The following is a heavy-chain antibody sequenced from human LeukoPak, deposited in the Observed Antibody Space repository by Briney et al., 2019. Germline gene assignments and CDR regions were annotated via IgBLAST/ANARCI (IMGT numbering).Heavy chain of an antibody. Sequence: GGSLRLSCAASGFTFSSYEMNWVRQAPGKGLQWVTLIRYDGSDKYYADSVKGRFTISRDNSKNTLYLQMNSLRAEDTAVYYCARVLHKRNYDSSTYYGYWGQGTLVTVSS. CDR3: ARVLHKRNYDSSTYYGY. V-gene: IGHV3-33*08. J-gene: IGHJ4*02. CDR1: GFTFSSYE. D-gene: IGHD3-22*01. CDR2: IRYDGSDK.